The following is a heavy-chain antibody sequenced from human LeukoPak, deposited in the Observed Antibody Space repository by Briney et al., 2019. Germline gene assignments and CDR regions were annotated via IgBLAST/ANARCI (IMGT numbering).Heavy chain of an antibody. CDR3: ARDDYEAFDI. V-gene: IGHV3-30*04. J-gene: IGHJ3*02. CDR1: GFTFSSYA. CDR2: ISYDGSNK. D-gene: IGHD4-17*01. Sequence: GGSLRLSCAASGFTFSSYAMHWVRQAPGKGLEWAAVISYDGSNKYYADSVKGRFTISRDNSKNTLYLQMNSLRAEDTAVYYCARDDYEAFDIWGQGTMVTVSS.